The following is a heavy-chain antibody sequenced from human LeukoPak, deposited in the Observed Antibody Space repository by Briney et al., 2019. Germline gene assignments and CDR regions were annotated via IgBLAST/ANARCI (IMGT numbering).Heavy chain of an antibody. V-gene: IGHV5-51*01. Sequence: GESLKISCKGSGYRFTNYWIGWVRQMPGKGLEWMGIIYPGDSETRYSPSFQGQVTISADKSISTAYLQWSSLKASDTAMYYCARSRYCSGGSCYFDYWGQGTLVTVSS. D-gene: IGHD2-15*01. CDR3: ARSRYCSGGSCYFDY. J-gene: IGHJ4*02. CDR2: IYPGDSET. CDR1: GYRFTNYW.